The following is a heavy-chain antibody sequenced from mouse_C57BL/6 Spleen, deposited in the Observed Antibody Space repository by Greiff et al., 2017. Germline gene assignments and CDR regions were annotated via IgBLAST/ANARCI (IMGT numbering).Heavy chain of an antibody. CDR3: TPDYYDYDEFAY. CDR2: IYPGNSDT. Sequence: EVQLQQSGTVLARPGASVKMSCKTSGYTFTSYWMHWVKQRPGQGLEWIGAIYPGNSDTSYNQKFKGKAKLTAVTSASTAYMELSSLTNEDSAVYYCTPDYYDYDEFAYWGQGTLVTVSA. J-gene: IGHJ3*01. D-gene: IGHD2-4*01. CDR1: GYTFTSYW. V-gene: IGHV1-5*01.